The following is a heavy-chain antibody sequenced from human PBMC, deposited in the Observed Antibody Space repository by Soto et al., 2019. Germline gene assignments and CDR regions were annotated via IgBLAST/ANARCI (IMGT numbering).Heavy chain of an antibody. CDR1: GGTFSSYA. CDR3: ASHYDSSGYYYRGLDY. V-gene: IGHV1-69*12. D-gene: IGHD3-22*01. Sequence: QVQLVQSGAEVKKPGSSVKVSCKASGGTFSSYAISWVRQAPGQGLEWMGGIITIFGTADYAPKFQGRVTITADEPTRTGTMELSSLRSEETAVYYCASHYDSSGYYYRGLDYWGQETLVTVSS. CDR2: IITIFGTA. J-gene: IGHJ4*02.